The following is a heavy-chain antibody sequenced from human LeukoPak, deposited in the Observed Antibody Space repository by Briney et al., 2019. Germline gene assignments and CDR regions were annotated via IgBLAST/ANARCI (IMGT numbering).Heavy chain of an antibody. Sequence: GASVKVSCKASGGTFSSYAISWVRQAPGQGLEWMGRIIPILNIAHYAQKFQGRVTMTRDTSTSTVYMELSSLRSEDTAAYYCARCGYGQLVPSDYWGQGTLVTVSS. CDR1: GGTFSSYA. CDR3: ARCGYGQLVPSDY. J-gene: IGHJ4*02. D-gene: IGHD6-6*01. V-gene: IGHV1-69*04. CDR2: IIPILNIA.